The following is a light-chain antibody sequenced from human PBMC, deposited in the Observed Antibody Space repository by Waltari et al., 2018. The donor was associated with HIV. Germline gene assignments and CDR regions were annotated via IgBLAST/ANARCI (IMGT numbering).Light chain of an antibody. CDR2: SNN. V-gene: IGLV1-44*01. CDR3: ETLDDNLNGPV. CDR1: SANIGNNS. Sequence: QSVLTQPPSASGTPGQRATIPRSGSSANIGNNSLSGYQQFPGTAPNPLIYSNNQRPSGVPDRFSGSKSGTSASLAISGLQSEDEANYYCETLDDNLNGPVFGGGTKLTVL. J-gene: IGLJ2*01.